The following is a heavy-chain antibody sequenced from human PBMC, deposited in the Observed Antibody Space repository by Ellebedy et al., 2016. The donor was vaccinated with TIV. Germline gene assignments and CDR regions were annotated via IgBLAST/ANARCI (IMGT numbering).Heavy chain of an antibody. CDR2: ISSSGSTI. D-gene: IGHD5-18*01. V-gene: IGHV3-11*01. J-gene: IGHJ6*02. Sequence: GESLKISXAASGFTFSDYYMSWIRQAPGKGLEWVSYISSSGSTIYYADSVKGRFTISRDNAKNSLYLQMNSLRAEDTAVYYCAKDDEYIYGSYYYYYGMDVWGQGTTVTVSS. CDR3: AKDDEYIYGSYYYYYGMDV. CDR1: GFTFSDYY.